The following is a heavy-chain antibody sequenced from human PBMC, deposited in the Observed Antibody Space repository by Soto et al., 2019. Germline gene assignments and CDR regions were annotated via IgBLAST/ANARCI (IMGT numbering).Heavy chain of an antibody. CDR2: ISGSGGST. D-gene: IGHD2-15*01. CDR1: GFTFSSYA. V-gene: IGHV3-23*01. J-gene: IGHJ4*02. CDR3: AKVRGVVVVAATSVGVDY. Sequence: EVQLLESGGGLVQPGGSLRLSCAASGFTFSSYAMSWVRQAPGKGLEWVSAISGSGGSTYYADSVKGRFTISRDNSKNTLYLQMNSLRAEDTAVYYCAKVRGVVVVAATSVGVDYWGQGTLVTVSS.